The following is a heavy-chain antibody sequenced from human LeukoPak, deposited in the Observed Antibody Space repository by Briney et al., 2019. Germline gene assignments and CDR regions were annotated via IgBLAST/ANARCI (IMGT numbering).Heavy chain of an antibody. CDR2: IYYSGST. V-gene: IGHV4-61*01. CDR3: TRSTNLEALDI. J-gene: IGHJ3*02. D-gene: IGHD2-8*01. CDR1: GGSVSSGSYY. Sequence: PSETLSLTCTVSGGSVSSGSYYWSWLRQPPGKELEWIGYIYYSGSTNSNPSLKSRVTISVDTSKSQFSLKLRSVTTADTALYYCTRSTNLEALDIWGQGTMVTVSS.